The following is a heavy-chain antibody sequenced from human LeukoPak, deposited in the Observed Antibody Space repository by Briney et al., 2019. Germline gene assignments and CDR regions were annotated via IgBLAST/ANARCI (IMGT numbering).Heavy chain of an antibody. V-gene: IGHV4-59*01. J-gene: IGHJ4*02. CDR3: AREGRHVVHFDC. CDR2: IYYSGST. Sequence: SETLSLTCTVSGGSISSYYWSWIRQPPGKGLEWIGYIYYSGSTNYNPSLKSRVTISVDTSKNQFSLKLSSVTAADTAVYYCAREGRHVVHFDCWGQGTLVTVSS. CDR1: GGSISSYY. D-gene: IGHD3-10*01.